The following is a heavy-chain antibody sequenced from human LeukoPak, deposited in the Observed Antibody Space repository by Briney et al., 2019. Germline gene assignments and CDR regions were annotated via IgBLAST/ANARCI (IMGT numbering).Heavy chain of an antibody. CDR3: ATSGAVDTAMVPFDP. CDR2: IYSGDST. V-gene: IGHV3-53*01. J-gene: IGHJ5*02. CDR1: GFTVSSNY. D-gene: IGHD5-18*01. Sequence: AGSLTLSCAVAGFTVSSNYISWVRQAPGKGLEWVSVIYSGDSTYYADSVKGRFSISRDNSKNTVYLQMNSLRAEDAAVYYCATSGAVDTAMVPFDPWGQGTLVTVSS.